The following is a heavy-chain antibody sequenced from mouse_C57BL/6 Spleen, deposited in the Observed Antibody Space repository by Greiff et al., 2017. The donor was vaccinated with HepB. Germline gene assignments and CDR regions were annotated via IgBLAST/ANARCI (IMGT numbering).Heavy chain of an antibody. CDR1: GFTFSSYA. Sequence: EVKLMESGGGLVKPGGSLKLSCAASGFTFSSYAMSWVRQTPEKRLEWVATISDGGSYTYYPDNVKGRFTISRDNAKNNLYLQMSHLKSEDTAMYYCARDERDYYGSSYSAYWGQGTLVTVSA. CDR2: ISDGGSYT. V-gene: IGHV5-4*01. D-gene: IGHD1-1*01. J-gene: IGHJ3*01. CDR3: ARDERDYYGSSYSAY.